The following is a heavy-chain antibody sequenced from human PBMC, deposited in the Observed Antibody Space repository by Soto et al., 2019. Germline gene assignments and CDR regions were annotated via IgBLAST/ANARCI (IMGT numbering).Heavy chain of an antibody. D-gene: IGHD5-12*01. CDR1: GYTFTGYY. V-gene: IGHV1-2*04. Sequence: QVQLVQSGAEVKKPGASVKVSCKASGYTFTGYYMHWVRQAPGQGLEWMGWINPNSGGTNYAQKFQGWVNMTRDTSISTAYMELSRLRSDDTAVYYCARQGKRWLQSVWFDPWGQGTLVTVSS. CDR3: ARQGKRWLQSVWFDP. CDR2: INPNSGGT. J-gene: IGHJ5*02.